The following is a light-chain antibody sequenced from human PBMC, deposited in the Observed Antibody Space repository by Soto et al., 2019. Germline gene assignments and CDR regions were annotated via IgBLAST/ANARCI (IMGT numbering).Light chain of an antibody. Sequence: EIVLTQSPATLSLSPGERATLSCRAGQSISSYLAWYQQKPGQAPRLLIYDASNRATGIPARFSGSGSGTDFTLTISSLEPEDFAVYYCQLRSNWPPALTFGGGTKVDIK. CDR1: QSISSY. V-gene: IGKV3-11*01. CDR2: DAS. J-gene: IGKJ4*01. CDR3: QLRSNWPPALT.